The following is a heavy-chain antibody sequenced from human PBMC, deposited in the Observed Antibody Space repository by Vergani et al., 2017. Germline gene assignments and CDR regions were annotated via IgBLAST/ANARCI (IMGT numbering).Heavy chain of an antibody. CDR1: GFTLSTYA. CDR2: ISGSGGDT. J-gene: IGHJ2*01. V-gene: IGHV3-23*01. D-gene: IGHD6-13*01. Sequence: EVHLLESGGGLVQPGGSLRLSCAASGFTLSTYAMSWVRQAPGRVLDWVSLISGSGGDTYYAHSVKGRFTISRDTSKNALYLQMNSLRAEDTAVYYCAKDDGEQQLVRWXFDLWGRGTLVTVSS. CDR3: AKDDGEQQLVRWXFDL.